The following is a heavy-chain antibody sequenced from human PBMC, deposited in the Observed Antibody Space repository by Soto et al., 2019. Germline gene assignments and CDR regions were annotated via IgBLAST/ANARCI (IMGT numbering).Heavy chain of an antibody. CDR3: ARQRPNAMVRGVIPSYYYYGMDV. D-gene: IGHD3-10*01. CDR1: GYTLTSYA. CDR2: INAGNGNT. V-gene: IGHV1-3*01. Sequence: ASVKVSCKASGYTLTSYAMHWVRQAPGQRLEWMGWINAGNGNTKYSQKFQGRVTITRDTSASTAYMELSSLRSEGTAVYYCARQRPNAMVRGVIPSYYYYGMDVWGQGTTVTVSS. J-gene: IGHJ6*02.